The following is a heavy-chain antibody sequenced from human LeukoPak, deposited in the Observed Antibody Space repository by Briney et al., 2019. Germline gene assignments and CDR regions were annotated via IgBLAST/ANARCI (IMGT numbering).Heavy chain of an antibody. J-gene: IGHJ5*02. CDR1: GYTFTSYG. D-gene: IGHD6-25*01. CDR3: ARSGHAGWFDP. Sequence: ASVKVSCTASGYTFTSYGISWVRQAPGQGLEWMGGIIPIFGTANYAQKFQGRVTITADESTSTAYMELSSLRSEDTAVYYCARSGHAGWFDPWGQGTLVTVSS. V-gene: IGHV1-69*13. CDR2: IIPIFGTA.